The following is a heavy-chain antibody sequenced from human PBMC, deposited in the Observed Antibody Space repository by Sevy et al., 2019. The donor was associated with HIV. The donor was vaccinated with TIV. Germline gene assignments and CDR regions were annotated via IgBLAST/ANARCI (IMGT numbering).Heavy chain of an antibody. D-gene: IGHD5-12*01. CDR1: GFAFSSHA. CDR3: AKTISGYDSDRRFDY. J-gene: IGHJ4*02. Sequence: GGSLRLSCAASGFAFSSHAMHWVRQAPGKGLEWVAVISYEGTETFYAASVEGRFTISRDNSKNTLYLQMNSLRAEDTAVYYCAKTISGYDSDRRFDYWGQGTLVTVSS. CDR2: ISYEGTET. V-gene: IGHV3-30-3*02.